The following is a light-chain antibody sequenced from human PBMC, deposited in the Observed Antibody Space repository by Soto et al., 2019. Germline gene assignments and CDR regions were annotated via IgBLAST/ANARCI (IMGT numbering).Light chain of an antibody. CDR1: SSNIGAGYD. V-gene: IGLV1-40*01. CDR3: QSYDSSLRGWV. CDR2: GNS. J-gene: IGLJ3*02. Sequence: QSVLTQPPSVSGAPGQRVTISCTGSSSNIGAGYDVHWYQQLPGTAPKLLIYGNSNRPSGAPDRFSGSKSGTSASLAITGLRAEDEADYYCQSYDSSLRGWVFGGGTKLTVL.